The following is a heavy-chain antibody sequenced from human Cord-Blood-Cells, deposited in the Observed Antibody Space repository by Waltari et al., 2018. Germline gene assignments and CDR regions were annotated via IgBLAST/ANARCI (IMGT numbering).Heavy chain of an antibody. CDR3: ASESGHCSGGSCFNYYYYMDV. J-gene: IGHJ6*03. CDR2: IYTSGST. D-gene: IGHD2-15*01. CDR1: GGSISSYY. V-gene: IGHV4-4*07. Sequence: QVQLQESGPGLVKPSETLSLTCTVSGGSISSYYWSWIRQPAGKGLEWIGRIYTSGSTNYNPSLKSRVTMSVDTSKNQFSLKLSSVTAADTAVYYCASESGHCSGGSCFNYYYYMDVWGKGTTVTVSS.